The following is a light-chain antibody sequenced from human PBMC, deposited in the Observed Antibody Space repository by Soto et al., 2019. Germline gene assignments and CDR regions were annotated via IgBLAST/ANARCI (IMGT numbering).Light chain of an antibody. V-gene: IGKV3-15*01. CDR3: QQHNNWPPWT. CDR1: QSVSSN. Sequence: EIVMPTSPATLSVSPGERAPISFRASQSVSSNLAWYQQKPGQAHRLLIYGASTRATGIPARFSGSGSGTEFTLTISSLQSEDFAVYYCQQHNNWPPWTGGHGTKGDIK. CDR2: GAS. J-gene: IGKJ1*01.